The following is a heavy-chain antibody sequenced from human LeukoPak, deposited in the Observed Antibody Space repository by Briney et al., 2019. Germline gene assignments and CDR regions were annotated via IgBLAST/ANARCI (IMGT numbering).Heavy chain of an antibody. Sequence: GGSLRLSCAASGFSFRDYWMSWVRQAPGKGLEWVADIGPDGSGKTYVDSVKGRFTISRDNAQQSLYLQMDTLTAEDTAVYYCVTSWVRQERDFWGQGTLVTVSS. V-gene: IGHV3-7*01. CDR2: IGPDGSGK. D-gene: IGHD3-10*01. CDR3: VTSWVRQERDF. CDR1: GFSFRDYW. J-gene: IGHJ4*02.